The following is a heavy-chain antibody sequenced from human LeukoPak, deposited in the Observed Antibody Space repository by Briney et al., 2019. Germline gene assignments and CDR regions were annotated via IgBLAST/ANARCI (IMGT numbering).Heavy chain of an antibody. Sequence: KIGESLKISCKGSGYSFTSYWISWVRQMPGKGLEWMGRIDPSDSYTNYSPSFQGHVTISADKSISTAYLQWSSLKASDTAMCYCARPPTSAGDAFDIWGQGTMVTVSS. J-gene: IGHJ3*02. V-gene: IGHV5-10-1*01. CDR2: IDPSDSYT. CDR3: ARPPTSAGDAFDI. D-gene: IGHD3-10*01. CDR1: GYSFTSYW.